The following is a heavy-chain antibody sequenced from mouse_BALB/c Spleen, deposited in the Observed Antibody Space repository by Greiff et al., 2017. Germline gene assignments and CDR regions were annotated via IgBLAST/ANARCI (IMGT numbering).Heavy chain of an antibody. D-gene: IGHD2-3*01. Sequence: VQRVESGAELARPGASVKLSCKASGYTFTSYWMQWVKQRPGQGLEWIGAIYPGDGDTRYTQKFKGKATLTADKSSSTAYMQLSSLASEDSAVYYCARGLLLYYYAMDYWGQGTSVTVSS. CDR1: GYTFTSYW. V-gene: IGHV1-87*01. CDR3: ARGLLLYYYAMDY. J-gene: IGHJ4*01. CDR2: IYPGDGDT.